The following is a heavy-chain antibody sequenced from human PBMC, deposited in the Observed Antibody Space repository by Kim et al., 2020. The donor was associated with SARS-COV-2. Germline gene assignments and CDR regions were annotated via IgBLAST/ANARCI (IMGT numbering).Heavy chain of an antibody. J-gene: IGHJ4*02. CDR1: GYSFTSYW. CDR2: IYPGDSDT. D-gene: IGHD5-18*01. V-gene: IGHV5-51*01. Sequence: GESLKISCKGSGYSFTSYWIGWVRQMPGKGLEWMGIIYPGDSDTRYSPSFQGQVTISADKSISTAYLQWSSLKASDTAMYYCARAGDVDTAMAPVPFDYWGQGTLVTVSS. CDR3: ARAGDVDTAMAPVPFDY.